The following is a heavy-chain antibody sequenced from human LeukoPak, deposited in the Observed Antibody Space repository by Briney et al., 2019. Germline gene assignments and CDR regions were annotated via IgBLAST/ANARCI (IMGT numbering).Heavy chain of an antibody. J-gene: IGHJ4*02. Sequence: GGSLRLSCAASGFTFNDYDMNWVRQAPGKGLEWVSYISSSSSTIYYADSVKGRFTISRDNAKNSLYLQMNSLRAEDTAVYYCARVGYDILTGYCVYWGQGTLVTVSS. CDR3: ARVGYDILTGYCVY. D-gene: IGHD3-9*01. CDR1: GFTFNDYD. V-gene: IGHV3-48*04. CDR2: ISSSSSTI.